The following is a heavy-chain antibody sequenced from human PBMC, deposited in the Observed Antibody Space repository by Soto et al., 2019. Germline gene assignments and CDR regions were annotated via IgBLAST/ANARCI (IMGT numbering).Heavy chain of an antibody. D-gene: IGHD3-3*01. Sequence: GGSLRLSCAASGFTFSSYGMGWVRQAPGKGLECVSTISSSADSTYYADSVKGRFTISRDNSKNTLYLQMSSLRAEDTAVYYCVKGGAYYDFWSGVWGDYYYGMHVWGQGTTVTVSS. CDR3: VKGGAYYDFWSGVWGDYYYGMHV. CDR2: ISSSADST. V-gene: IGHV3-23*01. CDR1: GFTFSSYG. J-gene: IGHJ6*02.